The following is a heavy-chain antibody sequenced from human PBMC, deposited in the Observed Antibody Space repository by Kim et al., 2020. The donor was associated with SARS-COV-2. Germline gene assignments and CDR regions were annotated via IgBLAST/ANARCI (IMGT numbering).Heavy chain of an antibody. CDR2: ISYDGSNK. CDR1: GFTFSSYA. CDR3: AKDLASVPNGQRYYY. J-gene: IGHJ4*01. D-gene: IGHD2-8*01. V-gene: IGHV3-30*18. Sequence: GGSLRLSCAASGFTFSSYAMHWVRQAPGKGLEWVAVISYDGSNKYYVDSVKGRFTISRDNSKNTLYLQMNSLRAEDTAEYYCAKDLASVPNGQRYYYCG.